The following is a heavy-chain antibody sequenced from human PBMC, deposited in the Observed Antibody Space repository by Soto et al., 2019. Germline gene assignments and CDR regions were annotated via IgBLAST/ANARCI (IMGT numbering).Heavy chain of an antibody. CDR1: GGSISAYY. CDR3: ARVGSGSYYDFNWFDP. D-gene: IGHD1-26*01. J-gene: IGHJ5*02. CDR2: IYYSGST. Sequence: PSETLSLTCTFSGGSISAYYWSRIRQPPGKGLEWIGHIYYSGSTNYSPSLKSRVTISIDTSKRQFSLKLRSVTAADTAVYYCARVGSGSYYDFNWFDPWGQGKVVTVSS. V-gene: IGHV4-59*01.